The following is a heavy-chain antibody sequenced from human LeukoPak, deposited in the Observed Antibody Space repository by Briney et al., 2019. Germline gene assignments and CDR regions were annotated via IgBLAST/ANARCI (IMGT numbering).Heavy chain of an antibody. V-gene: IGHV3-74*01. Sequence: GGSLRLSCAASGFTFSSYWMHWVRQAPGKGLVWVSRINTDGSSTSYADSVKGRFTISRDNAKNTLYLQVNSLRAEDTAVYYCASSTPYIVVLPVDWGQGTLVTVSS. CDR3: ASSTPYIVVLPVD. J-gene: IGHJ4*02. D-gene: IGHD2-2*01. CDR1: GFTFSSYW. CDR2: INTDGSST.